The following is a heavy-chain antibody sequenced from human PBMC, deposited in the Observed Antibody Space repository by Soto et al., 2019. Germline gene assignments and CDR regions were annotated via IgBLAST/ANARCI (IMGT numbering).Heavy chain of an antibody. D-gene: IGHD3-22*01. J-gene: IGHJ4*02. V-gene: IGHV4-59*01. CDR1: GGSISSYY. Sequence: SETLSVTCTVSGGSISSYYLSWIRQPPGKGLEWIGYIYYSGSTNYNPSLKSRVTISVDTSKNQFSLKLSSVTAADTAVYYCARGGYDFDYWGQGTLVTVSS. CDR2: IYYSGST. CDR3: ARGGYDFDY.